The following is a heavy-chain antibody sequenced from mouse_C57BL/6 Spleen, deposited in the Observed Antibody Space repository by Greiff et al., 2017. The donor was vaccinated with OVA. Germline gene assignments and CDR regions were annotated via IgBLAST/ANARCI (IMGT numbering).Heavy chain of an antibody. CDR2: INPYNGGT. J-gene: IGHJ1*03. Sequence: VQLQQSGPVLVKPGASVKMSCKASGYTFTDYYMNWVKQSHGKSLEWIGVINPYNGGTSYNQKFKGKATLTVDKSSSTAYMELNSLTSEDSAVYYCARGGYGSSYFDVWGTGTTVTVSS. V-gene: IGHV1-19*01. D-gene: IGHD1-1*01. CDR3: ARGGYGSSYFDV. CDR1: GYTFTDYY.